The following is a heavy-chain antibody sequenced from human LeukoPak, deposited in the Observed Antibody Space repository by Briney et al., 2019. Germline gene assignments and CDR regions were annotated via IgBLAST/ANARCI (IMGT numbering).Heavy chain of an antibody. V-gene: IGHV1-18*01. J-gene: IGHJ4*02. CDR3: ARDPSSSSGWRAFFDY. CDR2: ISAYNGDT. CDR1: GYTFNKYG. Sequence: ASVKVSCKASGYTFNKYGISWVRQAPGQGLEWMGWISAYNGDTNYAQKFQGRVTMTTDTSTGTAYMEVRSLRSDDTAVYYCARDPSSSSGWRAFFDYWGQGTLVTVSS. D-gene: IGHD6-19*01.